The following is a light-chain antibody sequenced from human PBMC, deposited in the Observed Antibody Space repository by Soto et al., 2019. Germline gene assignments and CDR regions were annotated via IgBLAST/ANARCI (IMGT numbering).Light chain of an antibody. CDR1: GSNIGAGYD. Sequence: QSVLTQPASVSGAPGQRVTISCTGSGSNIGAGYDVHWFQQFPGTSPKLLIFANNHRPSGVPGRFSGSTSGTSASLAISGLQAEDEAHYYCQSFDRGLSTVLFGGGTKLTVL. CDR3: QSFDRGLSTVL. J-gene: IGLJ2*01. V-gene: IGLV1-40*01. CDR2: ANN.